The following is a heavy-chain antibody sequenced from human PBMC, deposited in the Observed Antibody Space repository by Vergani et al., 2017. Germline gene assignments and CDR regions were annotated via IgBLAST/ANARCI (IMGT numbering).Heavy chain of an antibody. Sequence: QVQLVQSGAEVKKPGASVKVSCKASGYTFTGYYMHWVRQAPGQGLEWMGWINPNSGGTNYAQKFQGWVTMTRDTSISTADMELSRLRSDDTAVYYCARASYYDILAGTVSWFDPWGQGTLVTVSS. J-gene: IGHJ5*02. CDR2: INPNSGGT. D-gene: IGHD3-9*01. V-gene: IGHV1-2*04. CDR3: ARASYYDILAGTVSWFDP. CDR1: GYTFTGYY.